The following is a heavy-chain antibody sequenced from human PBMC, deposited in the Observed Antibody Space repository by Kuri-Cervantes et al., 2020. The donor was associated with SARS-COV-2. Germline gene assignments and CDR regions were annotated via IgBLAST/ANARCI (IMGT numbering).Heavy chain of an antibody. D-gene: IGHD3-10*01. CDR1: GFTFSSYE. J-gene: IGHJ6*02. CDR2: ISSSGSTI. Sequence: GGSLRLSCAASGFTFSSYEMNWVRQAPGKGLEWVSYISSSGSTIYYADSVKGRFTISRDNAKNSLYLQMNSLRAEDTAVYYCARGGVGYYYYYGMDVWGQGNTVHVSS. CDR3: ARGGVGYYYYYGMDV. V-gene: IGHV3-48*03.